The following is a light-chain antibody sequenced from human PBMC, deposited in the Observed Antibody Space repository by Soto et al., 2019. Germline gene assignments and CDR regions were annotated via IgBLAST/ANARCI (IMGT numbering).Light chain of an antibody. Sequence: QSALTQPASVSGSPGQAITISCPGTSSDVGGFNYVSWYQQHPGKAPKLMIYDVTNRPSGVSYRFSGSKSGNTASLTISGLQAEDEADYYCNSYTSSSTYVFGTGTKVTVL. V-gene: IGLV2-14*03. CDR2: DVT. CDR3: NSYTSSSTYV. CDR1: SSDVGGFNY. J-gene: IGLJ1*01.